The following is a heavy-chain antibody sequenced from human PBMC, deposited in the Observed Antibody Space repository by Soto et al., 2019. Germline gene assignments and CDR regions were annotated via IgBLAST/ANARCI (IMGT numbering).Heavy chain of an antibody. CDR3: ARHYDFWNSYRQNYFDY. Sequence: SETLSLTCTVSGGSSSSRSNYWGWIRQPPGKGLEWIGSIYYSGSTYYNPSLKSRVTISVDMSKSQVSLKLSSVTAADTAVYYCARHYDFWNSYRQNYFDYWGQGTLVTVSS. CDR1: GGSSSSRSNY. V-gene: IGHV4-39*01. CDR2: IYYSGST. J-gene: IGHJ4*02. D-gene: IGHD3-3*01.